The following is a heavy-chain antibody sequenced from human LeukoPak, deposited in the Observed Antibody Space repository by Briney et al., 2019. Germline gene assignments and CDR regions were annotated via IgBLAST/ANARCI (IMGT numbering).Heavy chain of an antibody. CDR2: ISYDGSNK. Sequence: GGSLRLSCAASGFTFSSYGMSWVRQAPGKGLEWVAVISYDGSNKYYADSVKGRFTISRDNSKSTLYLQMNSLRAEDTAVYYCARDQGNTIFGVYDAFDIWGQGTMVTVSS. CDR1: GFTFSSYG. V-gene: IGHV3-30*03. J-gene: IGHJ3*02. CDR3: ARDQGNTIFGVYDAFDI. D-gene: IGHD3-3*01.